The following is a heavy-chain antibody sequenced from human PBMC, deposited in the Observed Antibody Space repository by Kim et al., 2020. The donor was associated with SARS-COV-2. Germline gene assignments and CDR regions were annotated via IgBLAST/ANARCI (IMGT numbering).Heavy chain of an antibody. D-gene: IGHD6-13*01. CDR3: AKAVAAAAGDY. Sequence: KYYADSVKGRFTISRDNSKNTLYLQMNSLRAEDTAVYYCAKAVAAAAGDYWGQGTLVTVSS. J-gene: IGHJ4*02. CDR2: K. V-gene: IGHV3-30*02.